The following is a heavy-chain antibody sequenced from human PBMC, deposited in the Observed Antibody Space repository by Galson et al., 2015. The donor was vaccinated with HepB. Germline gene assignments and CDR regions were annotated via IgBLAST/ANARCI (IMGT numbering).Heavy chain of an antibody. D-gene: IGHD4-23*01. J-gene: IGHJ3*02. V-gene: IGHV3-30-3*01. CDR3: ARDLWGTAVVTGAFDI. CDR1: GFTFSSYA. Sequence: SLRLSCAASGFTFSSYAMEWVRQAPGKGLEWVAVISYDGSNKYYADPVKGRFTISRDNSKNTLYLQMNSLRAEDTAVYYCARDLWGTAVVTGAFDIWGQGTMVTVSS. CDR2: ISYDGSNK.